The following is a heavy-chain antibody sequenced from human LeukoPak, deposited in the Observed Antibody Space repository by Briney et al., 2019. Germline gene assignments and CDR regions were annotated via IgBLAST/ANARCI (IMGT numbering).Heavy chain of an antibody. D-gene: IGHD4-17*01. CDR3: ARDLSVTQKFYFDY. V-gene: IGHV1-69*04. J-gene: IGHJ4*02. CDR2: IIPILGIA. Sequence: SVKVSCKASGGTFSSYAISWVRQAPGQGLEWMGRIIPILGIANYAQKFQGRVTITADKSTSTAYMELSSLRSEDTAVYYCARDLSVTQKFYFDYWGQGTLVTVSS. CDR1: GGTFSSYA.